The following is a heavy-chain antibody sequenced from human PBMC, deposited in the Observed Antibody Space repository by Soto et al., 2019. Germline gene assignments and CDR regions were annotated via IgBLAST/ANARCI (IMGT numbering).Heavy chain of an antibody. J-gene: IGHJ6*02. CDR3: ARRVLSPTYYGMDV. D-gene: IGHD3-16*02. Sequence: GEALKISCKGSGYSFTTYWISWVRQMPGKGLEWMGRIDPSDSYTNYSPSFQGHVTISADKSISTAYLQWSSLKASDTAMYYCARRVLSPTYYGMDVWGQGTRVTVSS. V-gene: IGHV5-10-1*01. CDR1: GYSFTTYW. CDR2: IDPSDSYT.